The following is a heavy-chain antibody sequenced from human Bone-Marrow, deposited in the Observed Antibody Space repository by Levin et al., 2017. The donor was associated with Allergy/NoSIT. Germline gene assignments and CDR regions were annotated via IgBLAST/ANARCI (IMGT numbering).Heavy chain of an antibody. Sequence: AASVKVSCKTSGYVFATHYMHWVRQAPRQGLEWMGLIDPSGGATTYAQNFQGRVTVTRDASTATVYLELTNLTSEDTGIYYCTRDNRMPVGGTGWFDPWGQGTLVTVCS. D-gene: IGHD4-23*01. J-gene: IGHJ5*02. CDR2: IDPSGGAT. V-gene: IGHV1-46*03. CDR3: TRDNRMPVGGTGWFDP. CDR1: GYVFATHY.